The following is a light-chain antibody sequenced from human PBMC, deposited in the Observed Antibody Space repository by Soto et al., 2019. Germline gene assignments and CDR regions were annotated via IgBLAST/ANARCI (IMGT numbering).Light chain of an antibody. J-gene: IGLJ2*01. CDR2: DVS. CDR3: SLYRSSRTLLV. CDR1: SSDVGGYNY. Sequence: QSALTQPASVSGSPGQSITISCTGTSSDVGGYNYVSWYQQHPGKAPKLMIYDVSNRPSGVSNRFSGSKSGNTASLTISGLQAEDEADYYCSLYRSSRTLLVFGGGTQLTVL. V-gene: IGLV2-14*03.